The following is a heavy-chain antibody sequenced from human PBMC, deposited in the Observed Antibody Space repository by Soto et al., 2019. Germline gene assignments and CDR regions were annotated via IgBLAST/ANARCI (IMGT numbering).Heavy chain of an antibody. Sequence: QVQLQESGPGLVKPSETLSLICTVSGGSMRTYYLSWIRQTAGKGLEWIGRIYSSGSVTYNPSFESRVTMSVDTSKNQVSLKLRSVTAADTAVYYCARDFGANWFDPWGQGTLVTVSS. D-gene: IGHD3-10*01. CDR1: GGSMRTYY. J-gene: IGHJ5*02. CDR3: ARDFGANWFDP. V-gene: IGHV4-4*07. CDR2: IYSSGSV.